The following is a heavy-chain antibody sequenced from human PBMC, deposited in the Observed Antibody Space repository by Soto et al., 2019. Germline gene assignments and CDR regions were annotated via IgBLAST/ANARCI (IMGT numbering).Heavy chain of an antibody. D-gene: IGHD2-2*01. CDR3: ARGPSSMTRFDY. V-gene: IGHV3-30*14. Sequence: WGSLLVSCASSGFTFSIYAMHWVRQAPGKGLEWVAVISYDGSNKYYADSVKGRFTISRDNSKNTLYLQMNSLRADDTSVYYCARGPSSMTRFDYWGQGTMVPVSS. CDR1: GFTFSIYA. J-gene: IGHJ4*02. CDR2: ISYDGSNK.